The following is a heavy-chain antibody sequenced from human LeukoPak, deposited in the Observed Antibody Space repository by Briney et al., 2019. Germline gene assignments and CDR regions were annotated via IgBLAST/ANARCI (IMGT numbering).Heavy chain of an antibody. Sequence: GASVKVTCKVSGYTLTELSMHWVRQAPGKGLEWMGGFDPEDGETIYAQKFQGRVTMTEDTSTDTAYMELSSLRSEDTAVYYCATIVKTTRSYLRDPFDYWDPGTLVTVSS. CDR2: FDPEDGET. CDR3: ATIVKTTRSYLRDPFDY. J-gene: IGHJ4*02. V-gene: IGHV1-24*01. D-gene: IGHD1-26*01. CDR1: GYTLTELS.